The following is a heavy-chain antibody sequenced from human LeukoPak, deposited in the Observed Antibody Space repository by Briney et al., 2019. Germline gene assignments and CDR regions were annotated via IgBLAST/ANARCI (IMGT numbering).Heavy chain of an antibody. CDR1: GGSFSGYY. V-gene: IGHV4-34*01. CDR2: INHSGST. J-gene: IGHJ4*02. D-gene: IGHD5-18*01. CDR3: TSTPLVQRWSWGGFDY. Sequence: SETLSLTCAVYGGSFSGYYWSWIRQPPGKGLEWIGEINHSGSTNYNPSLKSRVTISVDTSKNQFSLKLSSVTAADTAVYYCTSTPLVQRWSWGGFDYWGQGTLVTVSS.